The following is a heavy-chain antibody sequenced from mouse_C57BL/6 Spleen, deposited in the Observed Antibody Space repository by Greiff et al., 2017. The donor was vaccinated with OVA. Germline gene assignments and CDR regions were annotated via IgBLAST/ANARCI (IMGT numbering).Heavy chain of an antibody. CDR2: INPNNGGT. V-gene: IGHV1-26*01. CDR3: ASPIYYGYGGYFDV. CDR1: GYTFTDYY. J-gene: IGHJ1*03. Sequence: EVQLQQSGPELVKPGASVKISCKASGYTFTDYYMNWVKQSHGKSLEWIGDINPNNGGTSYNQKFKGKATLTVDKSSSTAYMELRSLTSEDSAVYYGASPIYYGYGGYFDVWGTGTTVTVSS. D-gene: IGHD2-2*01.